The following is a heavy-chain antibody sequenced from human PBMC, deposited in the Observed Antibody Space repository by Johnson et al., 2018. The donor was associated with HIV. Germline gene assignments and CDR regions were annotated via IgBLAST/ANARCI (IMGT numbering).Heavy chain of an antibody. Sequence: VQLVESGGGVLQPGRSLRLSCAASGFTFDDYAMHWVRQAPGKGLEWVSGISWNSGSKGYADSVKGRFTISRDNAKNSLYLQMNSLRAEDLALYYCTKDRATVTWGGAFDIWGQGTMVTVSS. CDR2: ISWNSGSK. D-gene: IGHD4-17*01. CDR1: GFTFDDYA. CDR3: TKDRATVTWGGAFDI. J-gene: IGHJ3*02. V-gene: IGHV3-9*03.